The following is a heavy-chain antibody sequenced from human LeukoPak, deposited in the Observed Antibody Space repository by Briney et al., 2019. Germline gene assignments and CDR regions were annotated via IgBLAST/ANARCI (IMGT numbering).Heavy chain of an antibody. CDR2: ISGNDTYV. Sequence: GGSLRLSCAASGFIFSDYSMNWVRQAPGKGLEWVSSISGNDTYVYHADALRGRITISRDNAKNSLFLQLNSLRVENTAVYYCARDGGDFWSGYYTHYFYYHMDVWGKGTTVTVSS. J-gene: IGHJ6*03. CDR3: ARDGGDFWSGYYTHYFYYHMDV. V-gene: IGHV3-21*01. CDR1: GFIFSDYS. D-gene: IGHD3-3*01.